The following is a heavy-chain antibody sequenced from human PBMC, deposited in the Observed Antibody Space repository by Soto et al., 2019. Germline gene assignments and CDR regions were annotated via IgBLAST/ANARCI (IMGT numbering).Heavy chain of an antibody. D-gene: IGHD4-17*01. CDR3: ARGFYGDLDY. J-gene: IGHJ4*02. CDR1: WAPISRYS. Sequence: TPSLASTTSWAPISRYSCISFRQPPGKGLEWIGYIYCSGSTNYNPSLKSRVTISVDTSKNQFSLKLSSVTAADTAVYYCARGFYGDLDYWGQGTLVTVSS. CDR2: IYCSGST. V-gene: IGHV4-59*01.